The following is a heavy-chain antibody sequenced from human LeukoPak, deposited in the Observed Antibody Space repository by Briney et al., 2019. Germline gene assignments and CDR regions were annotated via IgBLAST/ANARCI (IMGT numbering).Heavy chain of an antibody. D-gene: IGHD3-22*01. CDR1: GGSFSGYY. V-gene: IGHV4-34*01. Sequence: PSETLSLTCAVYGGSFSGYYWSWIRQPPGKGLEWIGEINHSGSTNYNPSLKSRVTISVDTSKNQFSLKLSSVTAADTAVYYCARGRRWGWYYDSSGYYYPFDYWGQGTLVTVSS. CDR3: ARGRRWGWYYDSSGYYYPFDY. CDR2: INHSGST. J-gene: IGHJ4*02.